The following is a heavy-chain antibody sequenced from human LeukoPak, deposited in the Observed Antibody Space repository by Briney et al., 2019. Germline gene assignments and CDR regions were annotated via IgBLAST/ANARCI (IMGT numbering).Heavy chain of an antibody. J-gene: IGHJ3*02. CDR1: GDSVSSNSAA. V-gene: IGHV6-1*01. Sequence: SQTLSLTCAISGDSVSSNSAAWNWIRQSPSRGLEWLGRTYYRSKWYNDYAVSVKSRITINPDTSKNQFSLQLSSVTAADTAIYYCASLHYYGSGSHDSFDIWGQGTMVTVSS. D-gene: IGHD3-10*01. CDR3: ASLHYYGSGSHDSFDI. CDR2: TYYRSKWYN.